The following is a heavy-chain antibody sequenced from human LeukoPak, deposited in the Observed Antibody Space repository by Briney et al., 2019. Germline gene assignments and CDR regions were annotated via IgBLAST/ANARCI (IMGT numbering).Heavy chain of an antibody. J-gene: IGHJ4*02. D-gene: IGHD6-19*01. CDR2: INHSGST. V-gene: IGHV4-34*01. CDR3: ARAASSSGWNY. Sequence: SETLSLTCAVYGGSFSGYYWSWIRQPPGKGLEWIGEINHSGSTNYNPSLKSRVTISVDTSKNQFSLKLSSVTAADTAVYYCARAASSSGWNYWGQGTLVIVSS. CDR1: GGSFSGYY.